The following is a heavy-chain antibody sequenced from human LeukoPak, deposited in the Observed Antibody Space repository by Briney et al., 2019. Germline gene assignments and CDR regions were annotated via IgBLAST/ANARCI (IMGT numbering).Heavy chain of an antibody. J-gene: IGHJ5*02. CDR3: ARDKSITGTPNWFDP. Sequence: GGSLRLSYAASGFTFSSYWMSWVRQAPGKGLEWVANIKQDGSEKYYVDSVKGRFTISRDNAKNSLYLQMNSLRAEDTAVYYCARDKSITGTPNWFDPWGQGTLVTVSS. D-gene: IGHD1-7*01. V-gene: IGHV3-7*01. CDR2: IKQDGSEK. CDR1: GFTFSSYW.